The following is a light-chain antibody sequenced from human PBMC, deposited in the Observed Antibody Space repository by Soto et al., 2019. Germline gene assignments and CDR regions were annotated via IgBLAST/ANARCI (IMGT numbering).Light chain of an antibody. CDR3: SSHAGYNNFYV. CDR2: EVN. Sequence: QSVLTQPPSASGSPGQSVTISCTGTSSDVGYYNYVSWYQQHPGKAPKLMIYEVNKRPSGVPDRFSGSKSGNTASLNVSGLQAEDEADYYCSSHAGYNNFYVFGTGTKVTVL. J-gene: IGLJ1*01. V-gene: IGLV2-8*01. CDR1: SSDVGYYNY.